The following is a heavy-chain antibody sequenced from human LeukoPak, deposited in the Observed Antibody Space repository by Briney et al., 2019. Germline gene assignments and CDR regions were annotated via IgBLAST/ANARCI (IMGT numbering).Heavy chain of an antibody. CDR2: ISYSGST. J-gene: IGHJ4*02. Sequence: PSETLSLTCTVSGGSISSYYWSWIRQPPGKGLEWIGYISYSGSTNYNPSLKSRVTISVDTSKNQFSLKLRSVTAADTAVYYCARDRGNSGAAYFDYSSQGTLVTVSS. D-gene: IGHD4-23*01. CDR1: GGSISSYY. V-gene: IGHV4-59*01. CDR3: ARDRGNSGAAYFDY.